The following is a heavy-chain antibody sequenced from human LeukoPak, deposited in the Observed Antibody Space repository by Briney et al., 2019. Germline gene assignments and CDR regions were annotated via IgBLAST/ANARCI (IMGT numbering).Heavy chain of an antibody. CDR1: GGSFSGYY. J-gene: IGHJ2*01. D-gene: IGHD4-17*01. CDR3: ARTRTVTPAWWYFDL. Sequence: PSETLSLTCAVYGGSFSGYYWSWIRQPPGKGLKWIGEINHSGSTNYNPSLKSRVTISVDTSKNQFSLKLSSVTAADTAVYYCARTRTVTPAWWYFDLWGRGTLVTVSS. V-gene: IGHV4-34*01. CDR2: INHSGST.